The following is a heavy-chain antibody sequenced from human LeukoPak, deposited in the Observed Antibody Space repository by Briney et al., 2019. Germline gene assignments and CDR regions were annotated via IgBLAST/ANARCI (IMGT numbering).Heavy chain of an antibody. V-gene: IGHV4-4*07. J-gene: IGHJ4*02. CDR1: GDSISRYY. CDR3: ARKDGDY. D-gene: IGHD5-24*01. Sequence: SETLSLTCTVSGDSISRYYWTWIRQSAGKGLEWIGLTYTSGITNYNPSLKCRVTMSVDTSKNQLSLKLSSVTAADAAVYYCARKDGDYWGQGMLVTVSS. CDR2: TYTSGIT.